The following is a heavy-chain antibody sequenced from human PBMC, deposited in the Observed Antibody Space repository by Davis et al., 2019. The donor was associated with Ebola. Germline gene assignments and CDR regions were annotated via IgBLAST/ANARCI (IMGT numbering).Heavy chain of an antibody. CDR3: AKSGLSFGVVKYHYGMDV. V-gene: IGHV3-30*18. D-gene: IGHD3-3*01. Sequence: GGSLRLYCAASGFTFSSYGMPWVRQAPGKGLEWVAVISYDGSNKYYADSVKGRFTISRDNSKKTLYLQMNSLRAEDTAVYYCAKSGLSFGVVKYHYGMDVWGKGTTVTVSS. CDR2: ISYDGSNK. J-gene: IGHJ6*04. CDR1: GFTFSSYG.